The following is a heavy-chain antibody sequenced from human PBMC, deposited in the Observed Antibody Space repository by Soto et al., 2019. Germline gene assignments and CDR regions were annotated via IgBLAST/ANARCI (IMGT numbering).Heavy chain of an antibody. CDR1: GFTLSTYG. CDR3: ARSHMGFS. J-gene: IGHJ3*01. CDR2: LRSGGTT. Sequence: GGSLRLSCAASGFTLSTYGMSWVRQAPGKGLEWVSALRSGGTTYYADSVRGRFTISSDNSKNTLYLQMNSLRAEDTAIYYCARSHMGFSWGQGTMVTVSS. V-gene: IGHV3-23*01.